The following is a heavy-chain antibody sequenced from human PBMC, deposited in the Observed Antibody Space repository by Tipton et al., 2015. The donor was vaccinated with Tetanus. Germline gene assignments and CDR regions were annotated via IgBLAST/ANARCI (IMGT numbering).Heavy chain of an antibody. CDR1: GFTFRGYW. Sequence: SLRLSCAASGFTFRGYWMHWVRLAPEKGLQWVAYIKDDGSEKAYVDSVKGRFTVSRDNAKNSLYLQMNSLRAEDTAVYYCARDRGEDWTNFYYMDVWGKGATVTVSS. D-gene: IGHD3/OR15-3a*01. J-gene: IGHJ6*03. CDR2: IKDDGSEK. CDR3: ARDRGEDWTNFYYMDV. V-gene: IGHV3-7*01.